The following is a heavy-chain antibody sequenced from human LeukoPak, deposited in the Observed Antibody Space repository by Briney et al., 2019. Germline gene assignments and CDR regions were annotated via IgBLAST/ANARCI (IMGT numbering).Heavy chain of an antibody. Sequence: PSETLSLTCAVYGGSFSGYYWSWIRQPPGKGLEWIGEINHSGSTNYNPSLKSRVTISVDTSKNQFSLKLSSVTAADTAVYYCARGRIMVRGVIISELGYYYWGQGTLVTVSS. CDR2: INHSGST. D-gene: IGHD3-10*01. J-gene: IGHJ4*02. V-gene: IGHV4-34*01. CDR3: ARGRIMVRGVIISELGYYY. CDR1: GGSFSGYY.